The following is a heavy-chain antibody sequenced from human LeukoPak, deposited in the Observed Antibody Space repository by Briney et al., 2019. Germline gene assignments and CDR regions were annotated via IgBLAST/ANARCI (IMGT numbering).Heavy chain of an antibody. J-gene: IGHJ6*03. Sequence: SVKVSCKASGGTFSSYAISWVRQAPGQGLEWMGGIIPIFGTANYAQKFQGRVTITTDESTSTVYMELSSLRSEDTAVYYCARAGHYYDSSGYHYYYYYMDVWGKGTRVTVSS. CDR2: IIPIFGTA. D-gene: IGHD3-22*01. V-gene: IGHV1-69*05. CDR3: ARAGHYYDSSGYHYYYYYMDV. CDR1: GGTFSSYA.